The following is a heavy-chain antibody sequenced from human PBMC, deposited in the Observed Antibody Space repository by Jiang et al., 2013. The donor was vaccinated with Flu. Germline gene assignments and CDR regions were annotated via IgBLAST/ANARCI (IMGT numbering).Heavy chain of an antibody. J-gene: IGHJ4*02. CDR1: GGSISSSSYY. D-gene: IGHD3-3*01. Sequence: LLKPSETLSLTCTVSGGSISSSSYYWGWIRQPPGKGLEWIGSIYYSGSTYYNPSLKSRVTISVDTSKNQFSLKLSSVTAADTAVYYCARGVWSGYYYFDYWGQGTLVTVSS. V-gene: IGHV4-39*01. CDR2: IYYSGST. CDR3: ARGVWSGYYYFDY.